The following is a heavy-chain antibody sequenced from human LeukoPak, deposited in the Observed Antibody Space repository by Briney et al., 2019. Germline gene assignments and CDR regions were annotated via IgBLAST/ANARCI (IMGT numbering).Heavy chain of an antibody. Sequence: ASVKVSCKASGGTFSSYAISWVRQAPGQGLEWMGRIIPIFGTANYAQKFQGRVTITTDESTSTAYMELSSLRSEDTAVYYCASYQPPRDFDYWGQGTLVTVSS. D-gene: IGHD2-2*01. V-gene: IGHV1-69*05. J-gene: IGHJ4*02. CDR1: GGTFSSYA. CDR3: ASYQPPRDFDY. CDR2: IIPIFGTA.